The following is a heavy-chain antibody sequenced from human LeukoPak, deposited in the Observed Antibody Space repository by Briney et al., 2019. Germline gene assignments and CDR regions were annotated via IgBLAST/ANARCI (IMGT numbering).Heavy chain of an antibody. CDR1: GGSISSSSYY. CDR2: IYYSGST. D-gene: IGHD3-10*01. J-gene: IGHJ5*02. V-gene: IGHV4-39*07. CDR3: ARDRFIDPTYYYGSGNNWFDP. Sequence: SETLSLTCTVSGGSISSSSYYWGWIRQPPGKGLEWIGSIYYSGSTYYNPSLKRRVTISVDTSKNQFSLKLSSVTAADTAVYYCARDRFIDPTYYYGSGNNWFDPWGQGTLVTVSS.